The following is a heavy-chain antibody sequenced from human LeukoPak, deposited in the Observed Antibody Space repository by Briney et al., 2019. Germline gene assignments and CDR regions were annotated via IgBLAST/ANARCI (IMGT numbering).Heavy chain of an antibody. CDR3: ARHGDWYFAL. J-gene: IGHJ2*01. Sequence: PSETLSLTCAVYGGSLSGYYWSWIRQPPGKGLEWIGEIHHGSRTKYHPALKSRVTISVDTPNNQFSLKLSSMTAADTAVYYCARHGDWYFALWGPGTLVTVSS. CDR2: IHHGSRT. CDR1: GGSLSGYY. D-gene: IGHD3-10*01. V-gene: IGHV4-34*01.